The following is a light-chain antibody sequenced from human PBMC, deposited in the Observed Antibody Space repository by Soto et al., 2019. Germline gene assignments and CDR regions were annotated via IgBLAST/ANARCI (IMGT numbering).Light chain of an antibody. J-gene: IGKJ1*01. CDR2: DAS. Sequence: ELVFTHSPATLSLSPEERATLSCRASQSVSSYLAWYQQKPGQAPRLLIYDASNRATGIPARFSGSGSGTDFTLTISSLEPEDFAVYYCQQRSNWPPTFGQGTKV. CDR1: QSVSSY. CDR3: QQRSNWPPT. V-gene: IGKV3-11*01.